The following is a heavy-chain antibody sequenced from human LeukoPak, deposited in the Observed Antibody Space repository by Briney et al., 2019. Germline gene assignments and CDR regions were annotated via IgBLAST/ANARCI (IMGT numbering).Heavy chain of an antibody. J-gene: IGHJ4*02. CDR2: IYYSGST. Sequence: PSETLSLTCTVSGGSISSSSYYWGWIRQPPGKGLEWIGSIYYSGSTYYNPSLKSRVTISVDASKNQFSLKLSSVTAADTAVYYCAREWFGELGRDHFDYWGQGTLVTVSS. CDR1: GGSISSSSYY. D-gene: IGHD3-10*01. V-gene: IGHV4-39*07. CDR3: AREWFGELGRDHFDY.